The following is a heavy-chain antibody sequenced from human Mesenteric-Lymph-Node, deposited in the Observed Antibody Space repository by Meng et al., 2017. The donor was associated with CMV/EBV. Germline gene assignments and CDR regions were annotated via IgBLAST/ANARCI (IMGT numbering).Heavy chain of an antibody. CDR2: INPNSGGT. V-gene: IGHV1-2*02. D-gene: IGHD3-3*01. J-gene: IGHJ6*02. CDR3: ARDWDDFWSGYPNYYYYYGMDV. CDR1: GYTFTGYY. Sequence: ASVKVSCKASGYTFTGYYMHWVRQAPGQGLEWMGWINPNSGGTNYAQKFQGRVTMTRDTSISTAYMELSRLRPDDTAVYYCARDWDDFWSGYPNYYYYYGMDVWGQGTTVTVSS.